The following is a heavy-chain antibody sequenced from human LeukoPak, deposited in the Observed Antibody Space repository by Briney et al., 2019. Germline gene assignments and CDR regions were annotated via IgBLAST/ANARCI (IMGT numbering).Heavy chain of an antibody. Sequence: AGGSLRLSCAASGFTFSSYWMHWVRQAPGKGLVWVSRINSDGSSTSYADPVKGRFTISRDNAKNTLYLQMNSLRAEDTAVYYCARRGQSASFDYWGQGTLVTVSS. V-gene: IGHV3-74*01. D-gene: IGHD2-15*01. CDR3: ARRGQSASFDY. CDR1: GFTFSSYW. J-gene: IGHJ4*02. CDR2: INSDGSST.